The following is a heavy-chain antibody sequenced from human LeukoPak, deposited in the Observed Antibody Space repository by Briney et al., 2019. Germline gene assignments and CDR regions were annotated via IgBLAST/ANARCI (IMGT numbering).Heavy chain of an antibody. J-gene: IGHJ1*01. V-gene: IGHV3-30*02. D-gene: IGHD6-13*01. CDR3: AKDVIWYSSSWYGYFQH. CDR1: GFTFSSYG. CDR2: IRYDGSNK. Sequence: PGGSLRLSCAASGFTFSSYGMHWVRQAPGKGLEWVAFIRYDGSNKYYADSVKGRFTISRDNSKNTLYLQMNSLRAEDTAVYYCAKDVIWYSSSWYGYFQHWGQGTLVTVSS.